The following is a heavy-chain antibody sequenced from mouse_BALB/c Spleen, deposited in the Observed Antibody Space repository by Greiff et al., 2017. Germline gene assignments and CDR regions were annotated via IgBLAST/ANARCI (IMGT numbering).Heavy chain of an antibody. D-gene: IGHD1-1*01. V-gene: IGHV1S22*01. J-gene: IGHJ2*01. CDR1: GYTFTSYW. Sequence: LQQPGSELVRPGASVKLSCKASGYTFTSYWMHWVKQRHGQGLEWIGNIYPGSGSTNYDEKFKDKAILTVDKSSSTAYMQLSSLTSEDSAVYYCARVNGSFDYWGQGTTLTVSS. CDR3: ARVNGSFDY. CDR2: IYPGSGST.